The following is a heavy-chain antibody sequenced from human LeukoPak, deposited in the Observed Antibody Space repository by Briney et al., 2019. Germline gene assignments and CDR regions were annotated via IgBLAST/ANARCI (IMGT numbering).Heavy chain of an antibody. J-gene: IGHJ4*02. V-gene: IGHV4-39*01. CDR1: GGSISSNSYY. CDR2: IYYSGST. D-gene: IGHD3-16*01. Sequence: SETLSLTYAVSGGSISSNSYYWGWLRQPTGKGLEWIGSIYYSGSTYYNPPLKSRVTICVDTSKKQFSLKQIPVDAPGSSVLLRKPSLCHMRTIDYCGQGTLFSVSS. CDR3: KPSLCHMRTIDY.